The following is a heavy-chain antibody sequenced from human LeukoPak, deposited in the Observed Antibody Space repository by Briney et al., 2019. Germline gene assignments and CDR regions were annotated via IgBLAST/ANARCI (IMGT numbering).Heavy chain of an antibody. CDR1: GYTFTGYY. D-gene: IGHD1-26*01. V-gene: IGHV1-69*04. Sequence: SVKVSCKASGYTFTGYYMHWVRQAPGQGLEWMGRIIPILGIANYAQKFQGRITITADKSTSTAYMELSSLRSEDTAVYYCARVRSGSYYYGMDVWGQGTTVTVSS. J-gene: IGHJ6*02. CDR2: IIPILGIA. CDR3: ARVRSGSYYYGMDV.